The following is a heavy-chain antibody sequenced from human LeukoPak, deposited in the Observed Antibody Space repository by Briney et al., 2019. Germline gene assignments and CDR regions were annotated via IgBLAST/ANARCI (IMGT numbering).Heavy chain of an antibody. V-gene: IGHV3-74*03. D-gene: IGHD1-1*01. CDR1: GFTFSTFW. J-gene: IGHJ3*02. CDR3: VRHNAARAFDI. Sequence: GGSLKLSCAASGFTFSTFWMHWVRQAPGKGLVWVSRVSDDGSTTTYADSVKGRFTISRDNAKNTLYLQMNSLRPEDTAVYYCVRHNAARAFDIWGQGTMVIVSS. CDR2: VSDDGSTT.